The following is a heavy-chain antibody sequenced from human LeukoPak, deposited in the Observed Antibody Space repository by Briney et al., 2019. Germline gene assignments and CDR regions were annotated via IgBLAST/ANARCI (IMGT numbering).Heavy chain of an antibody. CDR1: GFTVSTNC. D-gene: IGHD5-18*01. J-gene: IGHJ4*02. CDR3: ARVDTVMAYYFDL. Sequence: GWSLRLSCAASGFTVSTNCMTWVSQAPGKGLEWASTIYSGGTTYYADSVMGRFTISRHNSRNTLYLQVNSLRAEDTAVYYCARVDTVMAYYFDLWGQGTLVTVSS. CDR2: IYSGGTT. V-gene: IGHV3-53*04.